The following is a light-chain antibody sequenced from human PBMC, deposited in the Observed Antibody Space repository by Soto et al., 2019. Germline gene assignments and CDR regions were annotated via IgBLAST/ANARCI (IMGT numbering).Light chain of an antibody. CDR3: QQYGSSPQT. CDR1: QSVSSGC. J-gene: IGKJ2*01. V-gene: IGKV3-20*01. Sequence: IVLTQSPGTLSLSPGERATLSCRASQSVSSGCLAWYQQKPGQAPRLLIYCASSRATGIPDRFSASGSGTDFTLTISRLEPEDFAVYYCQQYGSSPQTFGQGTKLEIK. CDR2: CAS.